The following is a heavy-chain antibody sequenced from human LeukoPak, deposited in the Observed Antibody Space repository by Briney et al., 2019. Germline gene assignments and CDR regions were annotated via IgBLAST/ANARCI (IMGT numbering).Heavy chain of an antibody. D-gene: IGHD6-13*01. CDR2: ISPSGST. V-gene: IGHV4-38-2*01. J-gene: IGHJ4*02. Sequence: SETLSLTCAVSGYSISSGYYWGWIRQPPGKGLEWIGRISPSGSTFYNPSLKSRVTISVDTSKSQFSLKLRSVTAADTAVYYCALSPLGAAGTWSGLFDYWGQGTLVTVSS. CDR3: ALSPLGAAGTWSGLFDY. CDR1: GYSISSGYY.